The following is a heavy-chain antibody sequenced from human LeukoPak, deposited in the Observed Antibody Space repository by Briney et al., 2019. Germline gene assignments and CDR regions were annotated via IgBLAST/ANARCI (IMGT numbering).Heavy chain of an antibody. CDR3: ARAILWWSRGWYFDL. Sequence: PSETLSLTCTVSGYSISSGYDWGWIRQPPGRGLEWIGSIYYRRTTYYNPSLKSRVTVSVDTSKNQFSLRLSSMTAADTAVYYCARAILWWSRGWYFDLWGRGTLVTVSS. D-gene: IGHD2-21*01. V-gene: IGHV4-38-2*02. CDR2: IYYRRTT. J-gene: IGHJ2*01. CDR1: GYSISSGYD.